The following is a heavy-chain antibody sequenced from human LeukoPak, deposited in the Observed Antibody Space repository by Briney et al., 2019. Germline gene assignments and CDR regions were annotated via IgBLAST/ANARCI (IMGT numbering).Heavy chain of an antibody. CDR2: IIPILGIA. J-gene: IGHJ1*01. CDR3: ARELGSSYYDSSGYYLAEYFQH. D-gene: IGHD3-22*01. CDR1: GGTFSSYA. Sequence: GSSVKVSCKASGGTFSSYAISWVRQAPGQGLEWMGRIIPILGIANYAQKFQGRVTITADKSTSTAYMELSSLRSEDTAVYYCARELGSSYYDSSGYYLAEYFQHWGQGTLVTVSS. V-gene: IGHV1-69*04.